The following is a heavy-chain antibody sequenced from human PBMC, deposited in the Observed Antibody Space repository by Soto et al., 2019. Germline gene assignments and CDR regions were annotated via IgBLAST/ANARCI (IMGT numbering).Heavy chain of an antibody. D-gene: IGHD6-13*01. J-gene: IGHJ6*02. V-gene: IGHV4-39*01. CDR1: RCSFTSSSDY. Sequence: TLSQTCPFIRCSFTSSSDYCGWSRQPPGKGLEWIGSIYYSGSTYYNPSLESRVTISVDTSKNQFSLKLSSVTAADTVVYYCARRAAAGYHYYYYGMDVWGQGTTVTVS. CDR2: IYYSGST. CDR3: ARRAAAGYHYYYYGMDV.